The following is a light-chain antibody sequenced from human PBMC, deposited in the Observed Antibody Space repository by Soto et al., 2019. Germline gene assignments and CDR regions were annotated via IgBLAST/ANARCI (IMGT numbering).Light chain of an antibody. CDR3: QQLDIFSYT. CDR2: KAS. Sequence: DIQMTQSPSTLSASVGDRVTITCRASQSISNWLAWYQQKPGKAPKLLIYKASILESGVPSRFSGRGSETEFTLSINSLQPDDFSTYYCQQLDIFSYTFGQGNRLEIK. J-gene: IGKJ2*01. CDR1: QSISNW. V-gene: IGKV1-5*03.